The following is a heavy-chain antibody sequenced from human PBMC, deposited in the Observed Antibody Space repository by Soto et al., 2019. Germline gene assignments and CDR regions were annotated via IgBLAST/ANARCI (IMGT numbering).Heavy chain of an antibody. CDR1: GGSISSSSYY. CDR2: IYYSGST. CDR3: ARHRTYYMDV. V-gene: IGHV4-39*01. J-gene: IGHJ6*03. Sequence: SETLSLTCTVSGGSISSSSYYWGWIRQPPGKGLEWIGSIYYSGSTYYNPSLKSRVTISVDTSKNQFSLKLSSVTAADTAVYYCARHRTYYMDVWGKGTTVTVSS.